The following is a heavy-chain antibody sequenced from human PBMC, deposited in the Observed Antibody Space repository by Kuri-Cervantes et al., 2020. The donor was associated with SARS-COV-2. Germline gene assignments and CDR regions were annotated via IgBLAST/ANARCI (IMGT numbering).Heavy chain of an antibody. CDR3: AKDRRGSGSYYNPIFDY. Sequence: GESLKISCAASGITFICHWIHWVRQAPGEGLVWVPRINPDGSYTNNADSVEGRFPLSRDNDKNTLYLQMNSLRGEDTAVYYCAKDRRGSGSYYNPIFDYWGQGTLVTVSS. D-gene: IGHD3-10*01. CDR1: GITFICHW. V-gene: IGHV3-74*01. CDR2: INPDGSYT. J-gene: IGHJ4*02.